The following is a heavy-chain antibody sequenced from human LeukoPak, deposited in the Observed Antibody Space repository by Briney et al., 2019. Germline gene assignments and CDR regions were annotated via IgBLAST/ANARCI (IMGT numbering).Heavy chain of an antibody. D-gene: IGHD3-22*01. CDR2: TYYRGST. V-gene: IGHV4-39*07. J-gene: IGHJ6*02. CDR1: GGSVSSSNYY. CDR3: ARDTYYYDSSDFYYYYGMDV. Sequence: PSETLSLTCSVSGGSVSSSNYYWVWVRQAPGKGLEWIGSTYYRGSTSYNPSVESRVTIFVDTSKNQFSLKLSSVTAADTAVYYCARDTYYYDSSDFYYYYGMDVWGQGTTVTVSS.